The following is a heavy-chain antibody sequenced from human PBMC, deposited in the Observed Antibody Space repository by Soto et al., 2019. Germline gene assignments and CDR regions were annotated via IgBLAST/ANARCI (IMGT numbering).Heavy chain of an antibody. CDR2: IIPIFGTA. V-gene: IGHV1-69*01. J-gene: IGHJ6*02. Sequence: QVQLVQSGAEVKKPGSSVKVSCKASGGTFSSYAISWVRQAPGQGLEWMGGIIPIFGTANYEQKFQGRVTITADESTSTAYMELSSLRSEDTAVYYCARDMDTAMVSPYYYGMDVWGQGTTVTVSS. CDR1: GGTFSSYA. CDR3: ARDMDTAMVSPYYYGMDV. D-gene: IGHD5-18*01.